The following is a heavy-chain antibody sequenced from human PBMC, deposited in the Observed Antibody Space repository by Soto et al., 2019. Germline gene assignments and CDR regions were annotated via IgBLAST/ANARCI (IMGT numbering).Heavy chain of an antibody. D-gene: IGHD3-10*02. V-gene: IGHV3-48*03. CDR1: GFTFSSYE. J-gene: IGHJ6*02. CDR2: ISSSGSTI. Sequence: PGGSLRLSCAASGFTFSSYEMNWVRQAPGKGLEWVSYISSSGSTIYYADSVKGRFTISRDNAKNSLYLQMNSLRAEDTAVYYCACTMWFYGMDVWGQGTTVTVSS. CDR3: ACTMWFYGMDV.